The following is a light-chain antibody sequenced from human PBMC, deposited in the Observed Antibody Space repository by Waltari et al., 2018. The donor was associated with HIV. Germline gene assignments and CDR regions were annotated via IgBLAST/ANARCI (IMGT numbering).Light chain of an antibody. J-gene: IGKJ4*01. CDR2: GAF. V-gene: IGKV3-15*01. Sequence: DIVMTQSPVTVSVSPGERATFSCGASQSVSTDLAWSQQKPGQAPRLLIYGAFTRATGVPARFSGGGSGTDFTLTISSLQSEDFAVYYCHQYNNWPPTFGGGTRVEI. CDR1: QSVSTD. CDR3: HQYNNWPPT.